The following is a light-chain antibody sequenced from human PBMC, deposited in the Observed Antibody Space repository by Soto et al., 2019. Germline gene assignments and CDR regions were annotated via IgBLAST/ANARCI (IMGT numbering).Light chain of an antibody. CDR1: QSVRTN. CDR3: QQYNDNWPT. V-gene: IGKV3-15*01. CDR2: GAS. Sequence: IVMTQFPNTLSVSPVETVTLSFRASQSVRTNLAWYQHKPGQSPRLLIYGASKRATGFPARFGGSGSGTEFTLTISSLQSEDFAVYYCQQYNDNWPTFGQGTKVDIK. J-gene: IGKJ1*01.